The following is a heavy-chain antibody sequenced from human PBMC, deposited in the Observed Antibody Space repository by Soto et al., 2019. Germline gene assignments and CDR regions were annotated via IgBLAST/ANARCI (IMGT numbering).Heavy chain of an antibody. D-gene: IGHD2-2*02. CDR1: GYTFTSYY. J-gene: IGHJ6*03. V-gene: IGHV1-46*03. CDR3: ARDRNVVVPAAINYYYMDV. CDR2: INPSGGST. Sequence: QVQLVQSGAEVKKPGASVKVSCKASGYTFTSYYMHWVRQAPGQGLEWMGIINPSGGSTSYAQKCQGIVTMTRDTTTSTVYMELSSLRSEDTAVYYCARDRNVVVPAAINYYYMDVWGQGTTVTVSS.